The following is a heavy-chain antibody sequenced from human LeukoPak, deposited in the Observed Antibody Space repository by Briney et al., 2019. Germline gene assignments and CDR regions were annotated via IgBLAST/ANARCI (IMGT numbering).Heavy chain of an antibody. D-gene: IGHD5-12*01. V-gene: IGHV3-23*01. CDR3: AKGRSEATRSYFDY. J-gene: IGHJ4*02. CDR2: ISGSGGST. CDR1: GFTFSSYG. Sequence: GGSLRLSCAASGFTFSSYGMSWVRQAPGKGLEWVSAISGSGGSTYYADSVKGRFTISRDNSKNTLYLQMNSLRAEDTAVYYCAKGRSEATRSYFDYWGQGTLVTVSS.